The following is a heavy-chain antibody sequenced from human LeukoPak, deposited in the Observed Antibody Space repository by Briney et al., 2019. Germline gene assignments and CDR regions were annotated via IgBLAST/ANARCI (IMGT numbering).Heavy chain of an antibody. CDR3: AKGNYYYGMDV. J-gene: IGHJ6*02. V-gene: IGHV1-69*04. CDR1: GGTFSSYA. Sequence: ASVKVSCKASGGTFSSYAISWVRQAPGQGLECMGRIIPILGIANYEQKFQGRVTITADKSTSTAYMELSSLRSEDTAVYYCAKGNYYYGMDVWGQGTTVTVSS. CDR2: IIPILGIA.